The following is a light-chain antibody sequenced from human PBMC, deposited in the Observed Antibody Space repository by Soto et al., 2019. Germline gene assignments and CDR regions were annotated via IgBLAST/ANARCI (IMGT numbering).Light chain of an antibody. J-gene: IGLJ1*01. CDR3: QSHDSSLHASV. CDR2: GNT. V-gene: IGLV1-40*01. Sequence: VLTQPPSVSGAPGQMVTISCTGSSSNIGAGYDVHWYLQLPGTAPKLLIYGNTNRPSGVPDRFSGSKSGSSASLAITGLQAEDEADYYCQSHDSSLHASVFGTGTKVTVL. CDR1: SSNIGAGYD.